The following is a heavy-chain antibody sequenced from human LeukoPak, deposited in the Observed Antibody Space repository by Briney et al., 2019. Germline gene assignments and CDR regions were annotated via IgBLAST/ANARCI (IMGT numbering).Heavy chain of an antibody. Sequence: PGGSLRLSCAASGFTFSNAWMSWVRQAPGKGLEWVANIKQDGSEKYYVDSVKGRFTISRDNAKNSLYLQMNSLRAEDTAVYYCARRGTDLDAFDIWGQGTMVTVSS. CDR3: ARRGTDLDAFDI. J-gene: IGHJ3*02. V-gene: IGHV3-7*01. CDR1: GFTFSNAW. CDR2: IKQDGSEK.